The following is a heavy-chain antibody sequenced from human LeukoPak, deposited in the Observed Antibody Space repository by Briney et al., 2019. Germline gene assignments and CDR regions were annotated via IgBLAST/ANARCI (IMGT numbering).Heavy chain of an antibody. CDR2: ISYSGNT. D-gene: IGHD3-22*01. CDR1: GGSISSYY. J-gene: IGHJ4*02. CDR3: VRGVGSGYTDY. Sequence: PSKTLSLTCTVSGGSISSYYWTWIRQPPGKGLEWIGFISYSGNTNYNPSLKNRVTISLDTSKNQFSLKLISVTAADTAVYYCVRGVGSGYTDYWGQGALVTVSS. V-gene: IGHV4-59*01.